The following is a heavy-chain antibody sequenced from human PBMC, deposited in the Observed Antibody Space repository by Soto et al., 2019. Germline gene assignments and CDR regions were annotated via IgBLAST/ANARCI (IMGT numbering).Heavy chain of an antibody. CDR3: ARDLLDTTSFSYYYHYGMDV. CDR1: GFTFSNHP. V-gene: IGHV3-30-3*01. Sequence: GGSLRLSCAASGFTFSNHPMHWVRRAPGKGLEWVAVISYDGTHKYYADSVKGRFTISRDNSKNTVYVQMTSLRFEDAAVYYCARDLLDTTSFSYYYHYGMDVWGQGTTVTVSS. CDR2: ISYDGTHK. D-gene: IGHD5-18*01. J-gene: IGHJ6*02.